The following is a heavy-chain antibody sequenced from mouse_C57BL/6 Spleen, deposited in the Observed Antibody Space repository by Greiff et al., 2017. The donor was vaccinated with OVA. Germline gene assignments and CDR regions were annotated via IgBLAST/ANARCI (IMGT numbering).Heavy chain of an antibody. CDR3: ARSGYCGYLDY. CDR2: ILPGSGST. V-gene: IGHV1-9*01. Sequence: QVQLQQSGAELMKPGASVKLSCKATGYTFTGYWIEWVKQRPGHGLEWIGEILPGSGSTNYNEKFKGKATLTADTSSNTAYMQLSSLTTEDSAIYYCARSGYCGYLDYWGQGTTLTVSS. D-gene: IGHD2-14*01. J-gene: IGHJ2*01. CDR1: GYTFTGYW.